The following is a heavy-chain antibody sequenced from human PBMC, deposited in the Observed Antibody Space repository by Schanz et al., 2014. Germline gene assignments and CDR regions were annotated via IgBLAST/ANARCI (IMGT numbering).Heavy chain of an antibody. Sequence: LLVESGGCLVQPGGSLRLSCAASGFTFSNNWMHWFRQGPGKGLSWVSRIDGEGGDTRYADSVKGRFTVFRDNARNMVFLQMNSLRVDDTGVYYCVRDERISSGVWFDPWGQGTLVTVSS. CDR2: IDGEGGDT. J-gene: IGHJ5*02. CDR1: GFTFSNNW. D-gene: IGHD6-19*01. V-gene: IGHV3-74*01. CDR3: VRDERISSGVWFDP.